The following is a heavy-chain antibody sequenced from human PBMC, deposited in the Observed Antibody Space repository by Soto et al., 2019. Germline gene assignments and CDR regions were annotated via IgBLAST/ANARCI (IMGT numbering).Heavy chain of an antibody. CDR3: ARAPEVNSGSYYCPFAD. CDR1: GYTLTELS. J-gene: IGHJ4*02. CDR2: FDPEDGET. Sequence: ASVKVSCKVSGYTLTELSMHWVRQAPGKGLEWMGGFDPEDGETIYAQKFQGRVTMTEDTSTDTAYMELSSLRSEDTAVYYCARAPEVNSGSYYCPFADWGQGTLVTVSS. D-gene: IGHD1-26*01. V-gene: IGHV1-24*01.